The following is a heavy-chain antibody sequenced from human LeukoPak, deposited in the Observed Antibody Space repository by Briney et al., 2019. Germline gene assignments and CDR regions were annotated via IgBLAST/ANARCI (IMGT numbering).Heavy chain of an antibody. CDR1: GFTFSSYW. CDR3: ARVAYSSGWYEGYFDY. D-gene: IGHD6-19*01. Sequence: GGSLRLSCAASGFTFSSYWMSWVRQAPGKGLEWVANIKQDGSEKYYVDSVKGRFTISRDNAKNSLYLQMNSLRAEDTAEYYCARVAYSSGWYEGYFDYWGQGTLVTVSS. CDR2: IKQDGSEK. V-gene: IGHV3-7*01. J-gene: IGHJ4*02.